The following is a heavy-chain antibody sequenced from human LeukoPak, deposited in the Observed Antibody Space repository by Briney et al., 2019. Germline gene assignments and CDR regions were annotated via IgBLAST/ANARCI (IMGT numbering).Heavy chain of an antibody. CDR2: IKQDGSEK. V-gene: IGHV3-7*01. D-gene: IGHD3-10*02. CDR1: GFTFSSYW. J-gene: IGHJ6*04. CDR3: AELGITMIGGV. Sequence: GGSLRLSCAASGFTFSSYWMSWVRQAPGKGLEWVANIKQDGSEKYYVDSVKGRFTISRDNAKNSLYMQMNSLRAEDTAVYYCAELGITMIGGVWGKGTTVTISS.